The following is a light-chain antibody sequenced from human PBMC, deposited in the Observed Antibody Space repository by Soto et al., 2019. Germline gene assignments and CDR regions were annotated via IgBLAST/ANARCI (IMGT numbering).Light chain of an antibody. CDR3: SSFTSSSTYV. J-gene: IGLJ1*01. V-gene: IGLV2-14*01. CDR1: SSDVGIYNY. CDR2: DVN. Sequence: QSVLTQPASVSGSPGQSITLSCTGTSSDVGIYNYVSWYQQHPGKAPKLMIYDVNNRPSGISNRFSGSKSGNTASLTISGLQAEDEADYYCSSFTSSSTYVFGTGNKVTVL.